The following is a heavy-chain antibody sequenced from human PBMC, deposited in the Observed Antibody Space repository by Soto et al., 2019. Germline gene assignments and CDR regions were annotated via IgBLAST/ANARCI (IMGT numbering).Heavy chain of an antibody. D-gene: IGHD2-2*01. CDR3: ASAGINCSSWYHWCHP. Sequence: SVNVSFKTPGGTFTRRSINWLRLAPGQGLECMGWIMPMFGTTNDAQNFKGRVTISADESATPAYMELSSLTFEHADVYHCASAGINCSSWYHWCHPWGQGTLVTVSS. CDR1: GGTFTRRS. CDR2: IMPMFGTT. J-gene: IGHJ5*02. V-gene: IGHV1-69*13.